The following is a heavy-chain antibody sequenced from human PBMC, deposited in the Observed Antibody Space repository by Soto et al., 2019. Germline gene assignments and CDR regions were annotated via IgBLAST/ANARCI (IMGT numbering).Heavy chain of an antibody. D-gene: IGHD4-17*01. J-gene: IGHJ4*02. Sequence: GASVKVSCKASGDTFTNYDIKWVRQATGQGLEWMGWMNPNSGNTGYAQKFQGRVTMTRNTSISTAYMELRSLRSDDTAVYYCARTLYGDNVDYWGQGTLVTVSS. V-gene: IGHV1-8*01. CDR3: ARTLYGDNVDY. CDR1: GDTFTNYD. CDR2: MNPNSGNT.